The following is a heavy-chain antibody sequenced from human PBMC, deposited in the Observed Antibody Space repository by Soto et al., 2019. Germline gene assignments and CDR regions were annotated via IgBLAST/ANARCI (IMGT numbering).Heavy chain of an antibody. CDR1: GDTFKNYG. J-gene: IGHJ5*02. CDR2: PNSIFRTA. D-gene: IGHD3-10*01. Sequence: QEQLVQSGAEVVKPGSSVNVSCKAYGDTFKNYGVSWVRRAPVQGLEWKGGPNSIFRTAILAQKFQDRVTITADESMRTAYLEVTSRNFDDTPVYYCAVGVVTLLRGVVPSRFNTWGQGNLVTVSS. V-gene: IGHV1-69*01. CDR3: AVGVVTLLRGVVPSRFNT.